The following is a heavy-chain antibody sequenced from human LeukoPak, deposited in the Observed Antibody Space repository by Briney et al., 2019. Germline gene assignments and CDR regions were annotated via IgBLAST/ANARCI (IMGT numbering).Heavy chain of an antibody. V-gene: IGHV4-61*01. CDR1: GGSVSSGSYY. CDR3: ARDFMVRGVID. J-gene: IGHJ4*02. CDR2: IYYSGST. D-gene: IGHD3-10*01. Sequence: SETLSLTCTVSGGSVSSGSYYWSWIRQPPGKGLEWIGYIYYSGSTNYNPSLKSRVTISVDTSKNQFSLKLSSVTAADTAVYYCARDFMVRGVIDWGQGTLVTVSS.